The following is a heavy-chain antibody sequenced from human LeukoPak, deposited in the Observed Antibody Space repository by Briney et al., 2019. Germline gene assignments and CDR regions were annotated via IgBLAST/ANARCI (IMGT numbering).Heavy chain of an antibody. CDR1: GFTFSSYW. D-gene: IGHD3-22*01. J-gene: IGHJ4*02. Sequence: PGGSLRLSCAASGFTFSSYWMSWVRQAPGKGLEWVANIKQDGSEKYYVDSVKGRFTISRDNAKNSLYLQMNSLRAEDTAVYYCARDQGGYYFTFDYWGQGTLVTVSS. V-gene: IGHV3-7*01. CDR3: ARDQGGYYFTFDY. CDR2: IKQDGSEK.